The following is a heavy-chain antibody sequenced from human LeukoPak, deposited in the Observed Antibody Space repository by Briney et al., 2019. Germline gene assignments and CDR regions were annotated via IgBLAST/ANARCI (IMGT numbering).Heavy chain of an antibody. Sequence: GGSLRLSCAASGFTFSDSYMSWIRQAPGKGLEWLSYISSSGGSTYYAVSVKGRFTISRDNANNSLYLQMNSLRADDTAIYYCATGKRRYSNWGQGTLVPVSS. J-gene: IGHJ4*02. D-gene: IGHD3-9*01. CDR2: ISSSGGST. CDR1: GFTFSDSY. CDR3: ATGKRRYSN. V-gene: IGHV3-11*01.